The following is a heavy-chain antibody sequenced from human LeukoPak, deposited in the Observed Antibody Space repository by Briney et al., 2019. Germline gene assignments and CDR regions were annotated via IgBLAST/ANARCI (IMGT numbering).Heavy chain of an antibody. V-gene: IGHV3-23*01. Sequence: PGGSLRLSCAASGFTFNTYSMYCVRQAPGKGLEWVSGICGSGGCTYYADSVKGRFTISRDNSKNTVYLQMNSLTADDTAVYYCAKTTVGYSSGRYPGWPADCWGQGTLVTVSS. J-gene: IGHJ4*02. D-gene: IGHD6-19*01. CDR1: GFTFNTYS. CDR3: AKTTVGYSSGRYPGWPADC. CDR2: ICGSGGCT.